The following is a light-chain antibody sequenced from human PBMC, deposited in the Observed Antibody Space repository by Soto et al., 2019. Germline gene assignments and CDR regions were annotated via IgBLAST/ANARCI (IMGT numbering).Light chain of an antibody. Sequence: DIQMTQSPSSLSASVGDRVTITFQAIQDINKYVICYHQKPGKAPKLLIFDASFLEVGVPSRFSGSRWGTHFTFIISSLQPEDIATYYFQQYDKLPITFGKGTRLDIK. CDR2: DAS. V-gene: IGKV1-33*01. J-gene: IGKJ5*01. CDR1: QDINKY. CDR3: QQYDKLPIT.